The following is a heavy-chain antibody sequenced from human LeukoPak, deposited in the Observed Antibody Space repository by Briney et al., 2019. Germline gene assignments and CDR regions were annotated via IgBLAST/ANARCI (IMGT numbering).Heavy chain of an antibody. D-gene: IGHD3-10*01. CDR3: ARPESQSHDAFDI. CDR2: IYYSGST. J-gene: IGHJ3*02. Sequence: SETLSLTCTVSGGSISSSSYYWGWIRQPPGKGLEWIGSIYYSGSTYYNPSLKSRVPISVDTSKNQFCLKLSSVTAADTAVYYCARPESQSHDAFDIWGQGTVVTVSS. V-gene: IGHV4-39*01. CDR1: GGSISSSSYY.